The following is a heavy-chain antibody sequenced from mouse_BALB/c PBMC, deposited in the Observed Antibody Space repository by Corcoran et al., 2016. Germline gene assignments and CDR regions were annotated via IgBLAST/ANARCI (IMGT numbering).Heavy chain of an antibody. Sequence: EVQLQQSGPELVKPGASVKLSCTASGFNIKDTYMHWVKQRPEQGLEWIGRIDPANGNTKYDPKFQGKATITADTSSNTVYLQLSSLTSDDTAVYYCAIYYGNYAMWYFDVWGAGTTVTVSS. CDR1: GFNIKDTY. V-gene: IGHV14-3*02. CDR3: AIYYGNYAMWYFDV. CDR2: IDPANGNT. J-gene: IGHJ1*01. D-gene: IGHD2-1*01.